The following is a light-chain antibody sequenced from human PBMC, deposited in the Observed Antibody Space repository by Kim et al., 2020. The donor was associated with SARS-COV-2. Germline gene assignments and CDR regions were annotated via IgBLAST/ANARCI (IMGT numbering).Light chain of an antibody. V-gene: IGLV2-14*01. CDR3: SSYTLSQTYV. CDR2: NVS. J-gene: IGLJ1*01. Sequence: QSALTQPASVSGSPGQSITISCTGTSSDVGGHNTVSWYQQHPGKAPKVIIYNVSKRPSGVSYRISGSKSGNTASLTISGLQAEDEADYYCSSYTLSQTYVFGTGTKVTVL. CDR1: SSDVGGHNT.